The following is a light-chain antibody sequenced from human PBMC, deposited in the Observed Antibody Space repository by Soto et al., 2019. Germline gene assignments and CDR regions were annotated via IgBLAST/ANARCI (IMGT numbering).Light chain of an antibody. J-gene: IGLJ2*01. CDR1: SIDVGGYNY. Sequence: QSALTQPASVSGSLGQSITISCTGTSIDVGGYNYVFWYQQHPGQAPKLLIYDVSHRPSGISYRFSGSKSGNTASLTISGLQAEDEADYYCSSYTGSAALVIFGGGTKLTVL. CDR3: SSYTGSAALVI. V-gene: IGLV2-14*03. CDR2: DVS.